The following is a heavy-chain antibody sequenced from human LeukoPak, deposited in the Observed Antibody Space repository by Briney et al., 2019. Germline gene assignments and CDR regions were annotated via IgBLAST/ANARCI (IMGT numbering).Heavy chain of an antibody. CDR1: GYTFTGYY. Sequence: GASVKVSCKASGYTFTGYYMHWVRQAPGQGLEWMGWINPNSGGTNYAQKFQGRVTMTRDTSISTAYMELSRLRSDDTAVYYCARDEGWELHRSSDYWGQEPWSPSPQ. CDR2: INPNSGGT. V-gene: IGHV1-2*02. J-gene: IGHJ4*01. D-gene: IGHD1-26*01. CDR3: ARDEGWELHRSSDY.